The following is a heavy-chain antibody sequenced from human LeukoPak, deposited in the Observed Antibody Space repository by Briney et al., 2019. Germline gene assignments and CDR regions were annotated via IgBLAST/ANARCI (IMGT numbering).Heavy chain of an antibody. CDR2: IYTSGST. CDR1: GGSISSYY. CDR3: ARENWGYYYYYYMDV. V-gene: IGHV4-4*07. J-gene: IGHJ6*03. D-gene: IGHD7-27*01. Sequence: KPSETLSLTCTVSGGSISSYYWSWIRQPAGKGLEWIGRIYTSGSTNYNPSLKSRVTMSVDTSKSQFSLKLSSVTAADTAVYYCARENWGYYYYYYMDVWGKGTTVTVSS.